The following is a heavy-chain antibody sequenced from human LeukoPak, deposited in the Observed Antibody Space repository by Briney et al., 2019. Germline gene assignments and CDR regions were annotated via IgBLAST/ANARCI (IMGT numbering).Heavy chain of an antibody. V-gene: IGHV3-23*01. CDR3: AKDKTYHSYLGTFDI. D-gene: IGHD7-27*01. CDR1: GFTFISYA. Sequence: AGGSLRLSCAASGFTFISYAMSWVRQAPGKGLEWVSAISGSGGSTYYADSVKGRFTLSRDNSKNTLYLHMNSLRAEDTAVYYCAKDKTYHSYLGTFDIWGQGTMVTVSS. CDR2: ISGSGGST. J-gene: IGHJ3*02.